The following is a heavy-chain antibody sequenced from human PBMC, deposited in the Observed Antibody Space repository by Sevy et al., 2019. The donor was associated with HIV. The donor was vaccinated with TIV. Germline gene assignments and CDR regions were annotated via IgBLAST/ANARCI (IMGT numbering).Heavy chain of an antibody. CDR1: GYTFTGYY. V-gene: IGHV1-2*06. CDR3: ARDTPKYYDSSGYRTYNWFDP. CDR2: INPNSGGT. Sequence: ASVKVACKASGYTFTGYYMHWVRQAPGQGLEWMGRINPNSGGTNYAQKFQGRVTMTRDTSISTAYMELSRLRSDDTAVYYCARDTPKYYDSSGYRTYNWFDPWGHGTLVTVSS. J-gene: IGHJ5*02. D-gene: IGHD3-22*01.